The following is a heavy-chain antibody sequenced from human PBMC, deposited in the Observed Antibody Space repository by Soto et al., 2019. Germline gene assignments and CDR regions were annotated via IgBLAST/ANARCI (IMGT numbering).Heavy chain of an antibody. J-gene: IGHJ4*02. CDR3: AKARADYYDSGRPIGY. Sequence: EVQLLESGGGLVQPGGSLRLSCAASGFTFSSYAMSWVRQAPGKGLEWVSAISGSGGSTYYADSVKGRFTISRDNSKNTLYLKMNSLRAENTAVYYCAKARADYYDSGRPIGYWGQGTLVTVSS. CDR2: ISGSGGST. V-gene: IGHV3-23*01. CDR1: GFTFSSYA. D-gene: IGHD3-10*01.